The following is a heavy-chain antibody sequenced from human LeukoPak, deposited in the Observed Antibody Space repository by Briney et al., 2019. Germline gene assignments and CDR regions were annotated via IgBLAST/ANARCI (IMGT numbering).Heavy chain of an antibody. Sequence: KPGGSLRLSCAASGFTFSNAWMSWVRQAPGKGLEWVGRIKSKTDGGTTDYAAPVKGRFTISRDDSKNTLYLQMNSLKTEDTAVYYCTTDILTGYYNWEIDYWGQGTLVTVSS. CDR2: IKSKTDGGTT. D-gene: IGHD3-9*01. CDR1: GFTFSNAW. J-gene: IGHJ4*02. CDR3: TTDILTGYYNWEIDY. V-gene: IGHV3-15*01.